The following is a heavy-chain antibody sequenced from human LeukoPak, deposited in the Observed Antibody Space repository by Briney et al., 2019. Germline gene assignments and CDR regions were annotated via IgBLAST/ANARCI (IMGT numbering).Heavy chain of an antibody. J-gene: IGHJ4*02. Sequence: SGPTLVNPTQTLTLTCTFSGFSLSTSGVGVGWIRQPPGKALEWLALIYWDDDKRYSPSLKSRLTITKDTSKNQVVLTMTNMDPVDTATYYCAHSSYDFWSGCPTFDYWGQGTLATVSS. CDR1: GFSLSTSGVG. CDR3: AHSSYDFWSGCPTFDY. D-gene: IGHD3-3*01. V-gene: IGHV2-5*02. CDR2: IYWDDDK.